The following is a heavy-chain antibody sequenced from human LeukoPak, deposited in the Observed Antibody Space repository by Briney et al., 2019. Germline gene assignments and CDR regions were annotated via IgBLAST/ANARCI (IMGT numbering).Heavy chain of an antibody. CDR3: ARGPGSGSYLSY. CDR2: IYSGGST. J-gene: IGHJ4*02. D-gene: IGHD3-10*01. CDR1: GFTVSSNY. Sequence: GGSLRLSCAASGFTVSSNYMSWVRQAPGKGLEWVLVIYSGGSTYYADSVKGRFTISRDNSKNTLYLQMNSLGVEDTAVYYCARGPGSGSYLSYWGQGTLVTVSS. V-gene: IGHV3-66*01.